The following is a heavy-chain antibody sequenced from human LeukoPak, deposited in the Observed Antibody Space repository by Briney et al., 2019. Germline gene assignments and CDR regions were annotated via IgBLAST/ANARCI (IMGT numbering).Heavy chain of an antibody. J-gene: IGHJ6*02. Sequence: GGSLRLSCAASGFTFSSYAMHWVRQAPGTGLEWVAVISYDGSNKYYADSVKGRFTISRDNSKNTLYLQMNSLRAEDTAVYYCAREERVYYYYYGMDVWGQGTTVTVSS. CDR3: AREERVYYYYYGMDV. V-gene: IGHV3-30-3*01. CDR1: GFTFSSYA. CDR2: ISYDGSNK. D-gene: IGHD6-25*01.